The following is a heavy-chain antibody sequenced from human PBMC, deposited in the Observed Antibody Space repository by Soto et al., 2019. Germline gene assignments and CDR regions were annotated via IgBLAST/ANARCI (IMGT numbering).Heavy chain of an antibody. Sequence: QVQLQESGPGLVKPSETLSLTCTVSGGSISSYYWSWIRQPPGKGLEWIGYIYYSGSTNYNPSLKSRVTLSVHTSKNQFSLKLSSVTAADTAVYYCARQSGYDYAESDYWGQGTLVTVSS. J-gene: IGHJ4*02. CDR3: ARQSGYDYAESDY. CDR1: GGSISSYY. V-gene: IGHV4-59*08. D-gene: IGHD5-12*01. CDR2: IYYSGST.